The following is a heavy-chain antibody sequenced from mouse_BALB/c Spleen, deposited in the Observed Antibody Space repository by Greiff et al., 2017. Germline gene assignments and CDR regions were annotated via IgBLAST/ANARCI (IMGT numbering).Heavy chain of an antibody. V-gene: IGHV5-9-3*01. CDR3: ARQGDYYFDY. CDR1: GFTFSSYA. J-gene: IGHJ2*01. D-gene: IGHD2-13*01. CDR2: ISSGGSYT. Sequence: DVQLQESGGGLVKPGGSLKLSCAASGFTFSSYAMSWVRQTPEKRLEWVATISSGGSYTYYPDSVKGRFTISRDNAKNTLYLQMSSLRSEDTAMYYCARQGDYYFDYWGQGTTLTVSS.